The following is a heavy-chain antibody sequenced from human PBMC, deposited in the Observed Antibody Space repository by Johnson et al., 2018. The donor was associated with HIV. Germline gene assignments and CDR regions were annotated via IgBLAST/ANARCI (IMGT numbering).Heavy chain of an antibody. CDR1: GFTFDDYD. D-gene: IGHD3-10*01. V-gene: IGHV3-43*02. Sequence: VQLVESGGGVERPGGSLRLSCVASGFTFDDYDMTWVRQVEGKGLEWVSLISWDGDSTYYADSVTGRFTLSRDNSKNSLYLQMNSLRTEDTALYFCAKDNGKYYYGSGSLDAFDIWGQGTMVTVSS. CDR3: AKDNGKYYYGSGSLDAFDI. J-gene: IGHJ3*02. CDR2: ISWDGDST.